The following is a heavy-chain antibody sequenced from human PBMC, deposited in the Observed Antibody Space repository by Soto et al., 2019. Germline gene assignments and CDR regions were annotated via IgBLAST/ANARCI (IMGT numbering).Heavy chain of an antibody. CDR1: GGSFSGDY. J-gene: IGHJ4*02. CDR3: ARGHCSGGSCYRRAPHDFDY. CDR2: INHSGST. V-gene: IGHV4-34*01. Sequence: SGTLSLTCAVYGGSFSGDYWSWIRQPPGKGLEWIGEINHSGSTNYNPSLKSRVTISVDTSKNQFSLKLSSVTAADTAVYYCARGHCSGGSCYRRAPHDFDYWGQGTLVTVSS. D-gene: IGHD2-15*01.